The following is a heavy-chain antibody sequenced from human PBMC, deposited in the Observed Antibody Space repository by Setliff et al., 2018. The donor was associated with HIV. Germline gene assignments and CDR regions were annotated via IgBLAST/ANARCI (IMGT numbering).Heavy chain of an antibody. CDR3: ARGSVVSLDTYDV. V-gene: IGHV4-34*01. CDR1: GGSFSDYF. D-gene: IGHD5-18*01. Sequence: SETLSLTCAVYGGSFSDYFWSWIRQFPGKGLEWIGEINHSGSTKYNPSLKRRVSMSVDTSKNQFSLRLSSVTGADTAVYFCARGSVVSLDTYDVWGQGTMVTVSS. CDR2: INHSGST. J-gene: IGHJ3*01.